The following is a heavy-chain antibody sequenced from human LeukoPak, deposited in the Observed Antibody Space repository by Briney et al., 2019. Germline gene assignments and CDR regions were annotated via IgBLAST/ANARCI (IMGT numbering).Heavy chain of an antibody. D-gene: IGHD2-15*01. CDR1: GDSISSYY. J-gene: IGHJ4*02. CDR2: IYYSGTT. Sequence: SETLSLTCSVSGDSISSYYWSWVRQPPGKGLEWIGYIYYSGTTNYNPSLKSRVTISVDTSKNQFSLKLSSVTAADTAVYYCARHGRYCSGGSCQIDYWGQGTLVTVSS. V-gene: IGHV4-59*08. CDR3: ARHGRYCSGGSCQIDY.